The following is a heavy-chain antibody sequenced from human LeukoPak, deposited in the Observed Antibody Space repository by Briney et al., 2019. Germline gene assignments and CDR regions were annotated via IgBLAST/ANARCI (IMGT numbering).Heavy chain of an antibody. CDR3: ARDSGYCCSTSCRVGYFDY. Sequence: KPSETLSLTCTVSGGSISSYYWSWIRQPPGKGLEWIGYIYYSGSTNYNPSLKSRVTISVDTSKNQFSLKLSSVTAADTAVYYCARDSGYCCSTSCRVGYFDYWGQGTLVTVSS. CDR2: IYYSGST. V-gene: IGHV4-59*01. D-gene: IGHD2-2*01. CDR1: GGSISSYY. J-gene: IGHJ4*02.